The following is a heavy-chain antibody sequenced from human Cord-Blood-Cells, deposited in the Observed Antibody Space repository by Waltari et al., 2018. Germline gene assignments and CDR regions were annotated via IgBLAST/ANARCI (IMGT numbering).Heavy chain of an antibody. Sequence: QLQLQESGPGLVKPSETRYPTCHVSGGSISRSSNQRGWASKPPGKGLEWIGSIYYSGSTYYNPSLKSRVTISVDTSKNQFSLKLSSVTAADTAVYYCARRLATIFGVVIGFDYWGQGTLVTVSS. CDR1: GGSISRSSNQ. D-gene: IGHD3-3*01. J-gene: IGHJ4*02. CDR2: IYYSGST. CDR3: ARRLATIFGVVIGFDY. V-gene: IGHV4-39*01.